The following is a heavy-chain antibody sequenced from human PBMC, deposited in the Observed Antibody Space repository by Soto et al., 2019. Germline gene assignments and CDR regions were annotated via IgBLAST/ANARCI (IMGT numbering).Heavy chain of an antibody. V-gene: IGHV4-30-4*01. D-gene: IGHD3-10*01. J-gene: IGHJ4*02. CDR1: GGSISSGDYY. CDR2: IYYSGST. Sequence: SETLSLTCTVSGGSISSGDYYWSWIRQPPGKGLEWIGYIYYSGSTYYNPSLKSRVTISVDTSKNQFSLKLSSVTAADTAVYYCARARLPIVRGVIKGGFDYWGQGTLVTASS. CDR3: ARARLPIVRGVIKGGFDY.